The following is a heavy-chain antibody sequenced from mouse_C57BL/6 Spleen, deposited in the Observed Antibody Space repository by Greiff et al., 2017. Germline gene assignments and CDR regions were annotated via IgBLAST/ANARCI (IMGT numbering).Heavy chain of an antibody. V-gene: IGHV5-4*03. D-gene: IGHD1-1*01. CDR1: GFTFSSYA. J-gene: IGHJ1*03. CDR3: ARALITTVVEPYWYFDV. Sequence: EVKLMESGGGLVKPGGSLKLSCAASGFTFSSYAMSWVRQTPEKRLEWVATISDGGSYTYYPDNVKGRFTISRDNAKNNLYLQMSHLQSENTAMYYCARALITTVVEPYWYFDVWGTGTTVTVSS. CDR2: ISDGGSYT.